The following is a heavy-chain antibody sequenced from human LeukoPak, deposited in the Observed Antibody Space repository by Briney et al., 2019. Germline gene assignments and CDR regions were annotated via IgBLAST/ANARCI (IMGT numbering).Heavy chain of an antibody. V-gene: IGHV2-5*02. J-gene: IGHJ4*02. CDR3: AHRGQYSSSFDY. CDR1: GFTLSTSGVG. CDR2: IYWDDDQ. Sequence: SGPTLVNSTPTPTLTCTFSGFTLSTSGVGVGWIRQSQGKALDWLTLIYWDDDQRYSPSLKSRLTITKDTSKNQVVLTMTHMDPVDTATYYCAHRGQYSSSFDYWGQGTLVTVSS. D-gene: IGHD6-13*01.